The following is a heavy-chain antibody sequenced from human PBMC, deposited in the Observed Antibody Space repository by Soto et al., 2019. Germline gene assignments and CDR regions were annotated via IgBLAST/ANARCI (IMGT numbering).Heavy chain of an antibody. CDR3: AKYYYDSRGYWSFDI. CDR2: MSGSSGNT. Sequence: EVQLLESGGGLVQPGGSLRLSCEASGFTFSTYAMSWVRQAPGKGLEWVSTMSGSSGNTYYADSVKGRFTISRDNSKNTLYLQMNSLRAEDTAKYYCAKYYYDSRGYWSFDIWGQGTMVTVSS. J-gene: IGHJ3*02. CDR1: GFTFSTYA. V-gene: IGHV3-23*01. D-gene: IGHD3-22*01.